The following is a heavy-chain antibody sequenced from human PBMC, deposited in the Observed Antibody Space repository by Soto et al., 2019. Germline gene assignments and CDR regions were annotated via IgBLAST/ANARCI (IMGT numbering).Heavy chain of an antibody. J-gene: IGHJ5*02. CDR2: IIPIFGTA. V-gene: IGHV1-69*13. D-gene: IGHD3-16*01. Sequence: SVKVSCKASGGTFSSYAISWVRQAPGQGLEWMGGIIPIFGTANYAQKFQGRVTITADGSTSTAYMELSSLRSEDTAVYYCARGCLKRTPGGGWFDPWGQGTLVTVSS. CDR3: ARGCLKRTPGGGWFDP. CDR1: GGTFSSYA.